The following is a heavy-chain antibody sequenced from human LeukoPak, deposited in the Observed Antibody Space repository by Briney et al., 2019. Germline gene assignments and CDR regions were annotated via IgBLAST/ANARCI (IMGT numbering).Heavy chain of an antibody. J-gene: IGHJ4*02. Sequence: SVTLSLTCTVSSVSICGYYWSWLRQPPGQERVGLRYIYYSKSTNHNPSHKSRVTISVDPSKNQLSLKLSSGTAADTAVYYCARGLWFGELLSPFDYWGQGTLVTVSS. D-gene: IGHD3-10*01. CDR2: IYYSKST. V-gene: IGHV4-59*01. CDR1: SVSICGYY. CDR3: ARGLWFGELLSPFDY.